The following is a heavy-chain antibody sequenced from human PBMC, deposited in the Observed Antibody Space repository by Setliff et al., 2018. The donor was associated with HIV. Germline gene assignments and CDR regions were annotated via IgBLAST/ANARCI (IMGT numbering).Heavy chain of an antibody. V-gene: IGHV3-23*01. CDR2: ISGSGGST. CDR1: GLTFSTYV. Sequence: PGGSLRLSCAASGLTFSTYVMNWVRQAPGKGLEWVSTISGSGGSTYYTDSVKGRFTISRDNSKNTLYLQMNSLRAEDTALYYCAKSLPFDYWGQGTLVTVSS. D-gene: IGHD3-16*01. J-gene: IGHJ4*02. CDR3: AKSLPFDY.